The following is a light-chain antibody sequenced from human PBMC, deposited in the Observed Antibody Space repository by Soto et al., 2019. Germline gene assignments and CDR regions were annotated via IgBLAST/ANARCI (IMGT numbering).Light chain of an antibody. CDR1: QSVSSSS. Sequence: ENVLTQSPGTLSLSPGERATLFCRASQSVSSSSLACYQKKPGQAPRLLMYGASSRATSIPDRFSGSGSGTDFTLTIRTLEPEDFAVYYCQQYGSSPRTFGQGTKVDIK. CDR3: QQYGSSPRT. V-gene: IGKV3-20*01. CDR2: GAS. J-gene: IGKJ1*01.